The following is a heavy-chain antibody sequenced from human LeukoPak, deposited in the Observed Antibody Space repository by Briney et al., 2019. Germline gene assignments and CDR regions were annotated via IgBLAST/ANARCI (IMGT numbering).Heavy chain of an antibody. D-gene: IGHD2-15*01. J-gene: IGHJ6*03. CDR2: IYDSGST. V-gene: IGHV4-59*08. Sequence: SETLSLTCTVSGGSISSYYWSWIRQPPGKGLEWIAYIYDSGSTNSNPSLKSRVTISAETSKNEFSPKLSSVTAADTAVYYCARLGFCSGGSCPYYLYYMDVWGKGTTVTVSS. CDR1: GGSISSYY. CDR3: ARLGFCSGGSCPYYLYYMDV.